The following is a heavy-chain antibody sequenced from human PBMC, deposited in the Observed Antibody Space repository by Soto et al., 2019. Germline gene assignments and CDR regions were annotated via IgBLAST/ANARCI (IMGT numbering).Heavy chain of an antibody. CDR2: ISSSSSYI. J-gene: IGHJ4*02. CDR1: GFTFRGYG. Sequence: EVQLVESGGGLVKPGGSLRLSCAASGFTFRGYGINGFPRAQGKGLEWVSSISSSSSYIYYADSVKGRFTISRDNAKNSLYLQMNSLRAEDTAVYYCLGYCSSTSCYGGVDYWGQGTLVTVSS. V-gene: IGHV3-21*01. D-gene: IGHD2-2*01. CDR3: LGYCSSTSCYGGVDY.